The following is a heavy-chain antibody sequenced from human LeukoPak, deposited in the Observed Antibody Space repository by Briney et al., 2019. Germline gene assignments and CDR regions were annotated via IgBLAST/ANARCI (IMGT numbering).Heavy chain of an antibody. V-gene: IGHV1-18*01. J-gene: IGHJ4*02. CDR3: ARDAGDFDFWTGYYDY. D-gene: IGHD3/OR15-3a*01. Sequence: ATVKVSCKASGFQLISYGISWVRQAPGQGLEWMGWISVYNGNTDYAQNFQDRVTLTTHRSTNTAYMELRNLKSDDTAIYYCARDAGDFDFWTGYYDYWGQGTLVAVSS. CDR1: GFQLISYG. CDR2: ISVYNGNT.